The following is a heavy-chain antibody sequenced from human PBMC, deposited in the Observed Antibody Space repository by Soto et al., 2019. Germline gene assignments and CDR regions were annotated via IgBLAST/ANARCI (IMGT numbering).Heavy chain of an antibody. Sequence: SETLSLTCTVSGGSISSYYWRWIRQPPGKGLEWIGYIYYSGSTNYNPSLKSRVTISVDTSKNQFSLKLSSVTAADTAVYYCARLRWGYNWNPDYYYGMDVWGQGTTVT. D-gene: IGHD1-1*01. CDR3: ARLRWGYNWNPDYYYGMDV. CDR1: GGSISSYY. V-gene: IGHV4-59*08. CDR2: IYYSGST. J-gene: IGHJ6*02.